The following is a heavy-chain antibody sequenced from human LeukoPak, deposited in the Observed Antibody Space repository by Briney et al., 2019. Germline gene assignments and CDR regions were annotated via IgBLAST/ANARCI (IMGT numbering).Heavy chain of an antibody. Sequence: SETLSLTCAVYGGSFSGYYWSWIRQPPGKGLEWIGEINHSGSTNYNPSLKSRVTISVDTSKNQFSLKLSSVAAADTAVYYCARTTGDYWGQGTLVTVSS. J-gene: IGHJ4*02. V-gene: IGHV4-34*01. CDR3: ARTTGDY. CDR2: INHSGST. D-gene: IGHD3-9*01. CDR1: GGSFSGYY.